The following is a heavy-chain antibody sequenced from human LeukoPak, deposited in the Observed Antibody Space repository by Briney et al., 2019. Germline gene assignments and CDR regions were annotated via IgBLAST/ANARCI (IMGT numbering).Heavy chain of an antibody. J-gene: IGHJ4*02. D-gene: IGHD2-2*01. CDR2: INPNSGGT. CDR1: GYTFTGYD. CDR3: ARVFLGYCSSTSCYSFDY. V-gene: IGHV1-2*02. Sequence: ASVKVSCKASGYTFTGYDINWVRQAPGQGLEWMGWINPNSGGTNYAQKFQGRVTMTRDTSISTAYMELSRLRSDDTAVYYCARVFLGYCSSTSCYSFDYWGQGTLVTVSS.